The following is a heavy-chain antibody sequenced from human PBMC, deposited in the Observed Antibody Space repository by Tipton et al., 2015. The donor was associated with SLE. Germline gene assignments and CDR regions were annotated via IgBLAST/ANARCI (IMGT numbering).Heavy chain of an antibody. Sequence: LRLSCAVYGGSFSGYYWSWIRQPPGKGLEWIGEINHSGSTNYNPSLKSRVTISVDTSKNQFSLKLSSVTAADTAVYYCARVGSYNWFDPWGQGTLVTVSS. V-gene: IGHV4-34*01. CDR2: INHSGST. CDR3: ARVGSYNWFDP. J-gene: IGHJ5*02. D-gene: IGHD3-16*01. CDR1: GGSFSGYY.